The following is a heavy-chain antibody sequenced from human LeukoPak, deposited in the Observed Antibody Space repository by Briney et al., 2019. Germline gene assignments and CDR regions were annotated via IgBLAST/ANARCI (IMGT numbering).Heavy chain of an antibody. CDR3: ARSSGFDWLHWFDP. V-gene: IGHV4-61*05. CDR1: GASIIDSDYY. Sequence: SETLSLTCTVSGASIIDSDYYWSWIRQPPGKGLEWMGYIYSSGSTNYNPSLKSRVTISVDTSKNQFSLKLSSVTAADTAVYYCARSSGFDWLHWFDPWGQGTLVTVSS. CDR2: IYSSGST. D-gene: IGHD3-9*01. J-gene: IGHJ5*02.